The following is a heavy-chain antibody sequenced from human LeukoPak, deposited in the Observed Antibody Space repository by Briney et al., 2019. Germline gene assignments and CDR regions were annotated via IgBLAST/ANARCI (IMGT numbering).Heavy chain of an antibody. CDR1: GGSISSYH. Sequence: SETLSLTCTVSGGSISSYHWSWIRQPPGKGLEWIGYIYYSGSTNYNPSLKSRVTISVDTSKNQFSLKLSSVTVADTAVYYCARHPHRSYYLDYWGQGTLVTVSS. J-gene: IGHJ4*02. CDR2: IYYSGST. CDR3: ARHPHRSYYLDY. V-gene: IGHV4-59*08.